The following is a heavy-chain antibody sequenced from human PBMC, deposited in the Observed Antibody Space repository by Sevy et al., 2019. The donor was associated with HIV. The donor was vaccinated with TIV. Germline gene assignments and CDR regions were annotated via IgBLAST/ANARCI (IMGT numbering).Heavy chain of an antibody. CDR3: VKEGGGEGGDH. J-gene: IGHJ4*02. V-gene: IGHV3-30*02. CDR2: IQYDGSNK. D-gene: IGHD2-21*01. Sequence: GGYLRLSCAASGFSFSSYGMHWVRQAPGKGLEWMSYIQYDGSNKDYADSVKGRFTISRDNSKNTLYLQMNSLRVEDTAVFYCVKEGGGEGGDHWGQGILVTVSS. CDR1: GFSFSSYG.